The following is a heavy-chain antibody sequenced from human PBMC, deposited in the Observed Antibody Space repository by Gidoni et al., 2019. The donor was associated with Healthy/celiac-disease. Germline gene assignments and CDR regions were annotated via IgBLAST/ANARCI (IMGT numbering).Heavy chain of an antibody. CDR2: IIPIFGTA. J-gene: IGHJ2*01. D-gene: IGHD3-16*02. Sequence: QVQRVQSGAGVKKPGSSVKVSCKASGGTFSSDAVSWVRQAPGQGLEWMGGIIPIFGTANYAQKFQGSVTITADESTSTAYMELSILRSEDTAVYYCARVARLGELSFSNWYFDLWGRGTLVTVSS. CDR3: ARVARLGELSFSNWYFDL. V-gene: IGHV1-69*01. CDR1: GGTFSSDA.